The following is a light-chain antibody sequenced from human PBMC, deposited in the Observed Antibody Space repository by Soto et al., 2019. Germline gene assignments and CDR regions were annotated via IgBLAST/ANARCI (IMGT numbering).Light chain of an antibody. CDR1: SSDIGAHNF. J-gene: IGLJ1*01. CDR2: EVI. CDR3: NSYTTSNTFV. Sequence: QSVLTQPASVSGSPGHAITVSCSGTSSDIGAHNFVSWYQQHPGKAPKLIIYEVINRPSGVSDRFSGSKSGNTASLTISGLQSEDEADYYCNSYTTSNTFVFGSGTKVTVL. V-gene: IGLV2-14*03.